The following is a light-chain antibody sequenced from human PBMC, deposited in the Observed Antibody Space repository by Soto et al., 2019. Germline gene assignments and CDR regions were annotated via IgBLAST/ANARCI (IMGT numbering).Light chain of an antibody. CDR3: QVWDRGNDRQV. V-gene: IGLV3-21*04. J-gene: IGLJ1*01. Sequence: SYVLTQPPSLSVAPGQTARITCGGDNIGKQSLHWYQQRPGQAPVLVIYYDSERPPGIPERFSGSNSGNTAALTITRVEAGDEADFYCQVWDRGNDRQVFGTGTKVTVL. CDR1: NIGKQS. CDR2: YDS.